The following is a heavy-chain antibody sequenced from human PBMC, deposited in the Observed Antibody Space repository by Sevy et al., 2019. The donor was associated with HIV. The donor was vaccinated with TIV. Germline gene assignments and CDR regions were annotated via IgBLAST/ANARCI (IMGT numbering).Heavy chain of an antibody. J-gene: IGHJ4*02. CDR1: GFTFSSYS. Sequence: GGSLRLSCAASGFTFSSYSMNWVRQAPGKGLEWVSSISSSSNYIYYADSVKGRFTISRDNAKNSLYLQMNSLRAEDTAVYYCARDPSNYYGSGGDYWGQGTLVTVSS. V-gene: IGHV3-21*01. CDR3: ARDPSNYYGSGGDY. D-gene: IGHD3-10*01. CDR2: ISSSSNYI.